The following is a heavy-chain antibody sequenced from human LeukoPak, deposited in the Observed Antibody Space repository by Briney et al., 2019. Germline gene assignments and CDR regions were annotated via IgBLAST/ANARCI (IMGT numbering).Heavy chain of an antibody. J-gene: IGHJ4*02. Sequence: GSLRLSCAASGFTFSSYWMSWVRQAPGKGLEWVAVKSYDGSNKYYADSVKGRFTISRDNSKNTLYLQMNSLRAEDTAVYYCARSGIQSGYCSSISCYTGYWGQGTLVTVSS. V-gene: IGHV3-30-3*01. CDR1: GFTFSSYW. CDR2: KSYDGSNK. D-gene: IGHD2-2*02. CDR3: ARSGIQSGYCSSISCYTGY.